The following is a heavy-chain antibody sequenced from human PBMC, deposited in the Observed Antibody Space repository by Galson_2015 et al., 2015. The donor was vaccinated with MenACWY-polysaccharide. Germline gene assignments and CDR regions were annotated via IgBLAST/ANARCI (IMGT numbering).Heavy chain of an antibody. V-gene: IGHV3-21*01. CDR3: ARDAYYYGSGTNYGMDV. CDR2: ISSSSSYI. D-gene: IGHD3-10*01. Sequence: SLRLSCAASGFAFSSYSMNWVRQAPGKGLEWVSSISSSSSYIYYADSVKGRFTLSRDNAKNSLYLQMNSLRAEDAAVYYCARDAYYYGSGTNYGMDVWGQGTTVTVSS. J-gene: IGHJ6*02. CDR1: GFAFSSYS.